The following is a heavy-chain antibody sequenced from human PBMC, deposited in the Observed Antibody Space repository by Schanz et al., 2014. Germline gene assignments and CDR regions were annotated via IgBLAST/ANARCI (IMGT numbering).Heavy chain of an antibody. J-gene: IGHJ6*02. CDR1: GYTFNNHG. D-gene: IGHD3-9*01. V-gene: IGHV1-18*01. Sequence: QVQLVQSGAEVKKPGASATVSCKASGYTFNNHGISWVRQAPGQGLEWMGWISVYHGHTNYAEKVHGRVTMTTDTSTSTAYMEVSGLRSEDTAVYYCAKVDRTRYYAMDVWGQGTTVTVSS. CDR2: ISVYHGHT. CDR3: AKVDRTRYYAMDV.